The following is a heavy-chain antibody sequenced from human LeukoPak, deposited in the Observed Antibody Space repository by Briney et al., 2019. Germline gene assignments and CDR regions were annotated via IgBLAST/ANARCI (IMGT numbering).Heavy chain of an antibody. V-gene: IGHV4-38-2*01. J-gene: IGHJ4*02. D-gene: IGHD2-2*03. CDR3: ASTLAGYCSSTSCLYFDY. CDR2: IYHSGST. Sequence: PSETLSLTCAVSGYSLSSGYYWGWIRQPPGKGLEWIGSIYHSGSTYYNPSLKSQVTISVDTSKNQFSLKLSSVTAADTAVYYCASTLAGYCSSTSCLYFDYWGQGTLVTVSS. CDR1: GYSLSSGYY.